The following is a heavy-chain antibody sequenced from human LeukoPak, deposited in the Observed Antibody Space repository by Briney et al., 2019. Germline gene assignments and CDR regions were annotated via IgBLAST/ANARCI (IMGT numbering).Heavy chain of an antibody. CDR2: IYYGGST. Sequence: SETLSLTCTVSAYSITYGHQWGWIRQSPGRGLEWIGHIYYGGSTSYNPSLKSRVTLSVDTSKNQFSLNLTSVTAADTAVYYCARLKSPSYGASNLDYWGQGTPVTVSS. CDR3: ARLKSPSYGASNLDY. J-gene: IGHJ4*02. V-gene: IGHV4-38-2*02. D-gene: IGHD3-16*01. CDR1: AYSITYGHQ.